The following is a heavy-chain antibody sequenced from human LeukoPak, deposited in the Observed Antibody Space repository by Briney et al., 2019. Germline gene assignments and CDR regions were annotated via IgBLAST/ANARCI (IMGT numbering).Heavy chain of an antibody. CDR2: ITNSGDNT. J-gene: IGHJ4*02. Sequence: GGSLRLSCAASGFTFSTYAMSWVRQAPGKGLEWVSAITNSGDNTYYADSVKGRFTISRDNSKNTLYLQINSLRAEDTAIYYCAKAPMEDSWYIHFDYWGQGTLVTVSS. V-gene: IGHV3-23*01. CDR1: GFTFSTYA. CDR3: AKAPMEDSWYIHFDY. D-gene: IGHD6-13*01.